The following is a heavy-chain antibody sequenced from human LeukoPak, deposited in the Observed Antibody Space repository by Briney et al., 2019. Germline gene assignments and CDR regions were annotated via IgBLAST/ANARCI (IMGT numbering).Heavy chain of an antibody. CDR2: ISAYNGNT. Sequence: GASVKVSCKASGYTFTSYGISWVRQAPGQGLEWMGWISAYNGNTNYAQKLQGRVTMTTDTSTSTAYMELRSLRSDDTAVYYCARDFVHYYDSSGFKDLGAFDIWGQGTMVTVSS. CDR3: ARDFVHYYDSSGFKDLGAFDI. D-gene: IGHD3-22*01. J-gene: IGHJ3*02. CDR1: GYTFTSYG. V-gene: IGHV1-18*01.